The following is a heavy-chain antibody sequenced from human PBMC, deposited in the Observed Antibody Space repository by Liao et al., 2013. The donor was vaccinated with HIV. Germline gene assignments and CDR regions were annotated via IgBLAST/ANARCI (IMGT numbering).Heavy chain of an antibody. CDR2: IYYSGST. V-gene: IGHV4-39*07. Sequence: QVQLQQWGAGLLKPSETLSLTCTVSGGSISSSSYYWGWIRQPPGKGLEWIGSIYYSGSTYYNPSLKSRVTISVDTSKNQFSLKLSSVTAADTAVYYCARGSGGYYFDYWGQGTLVTVSS. CDR3: ARGSGGYYFDY. CDR1: GGSISSSSYY. J-gene: IGHJ4*02. D-gene: IGHD3-22*01.